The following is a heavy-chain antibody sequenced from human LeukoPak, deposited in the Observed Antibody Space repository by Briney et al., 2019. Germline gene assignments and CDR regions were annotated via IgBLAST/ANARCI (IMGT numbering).Heavy chain of an antibody. Sequence: GGSLRLSCADSGFTFSSDAMTCVRQAPGKGLEWVSTISGSGVYTYDADSVKGRFTISRDNSKKTLYLQMDSLRADDTAVYYCAKRREGATDFWGQGTLVTVSS. J-gene: IGHJ4*02. CDR3: AKRREGATDF. CDR1: GFTFSSDA. V-gene: IGHV3-23*01. CDR2: ISGSGVYT. D-gene: IGHD1-26*01.